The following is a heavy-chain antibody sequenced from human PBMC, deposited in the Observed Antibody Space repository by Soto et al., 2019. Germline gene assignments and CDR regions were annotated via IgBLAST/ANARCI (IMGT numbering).Heavy chain of an antibody. Sequence: QVQLVQSGAEMGQPGASVKVSCKASCYTFTNYGITWVRQAPGQGLEWMGWISAYNGNTNYEQKFQDRVTMTTDTSTSTAYMEVRSLRYDDAAVYYCAIDTTVGSDALDIWGQGTMVTVSS. D-gene: IGHD4-17*01. V-gene: IGHV1-18*01. CDR3: AIDTTVGSDALDI. CDR1: CYTFTNYG. CDR2: ISAYNGNT. J-gene: IGHJ3*02.